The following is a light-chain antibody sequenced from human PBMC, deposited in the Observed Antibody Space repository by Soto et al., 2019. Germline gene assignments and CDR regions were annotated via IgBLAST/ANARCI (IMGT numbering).Light chain of an antibody. J-gene: IGKJ2*01. Sequence: DIQMTQSPSTLSASVGDRVTITCRASQSITNWLAWYQQKAGKAPKLLIYKASSLESGVPSRFSGSGSGTEFTLTISSLQPDDFATYYCQHYNSYSTFGQGTKLEIK. CDR1: QSITNW. CDR2: KAS. V-gene: IGKV1-5*03. CDR3: QHYNSYST.